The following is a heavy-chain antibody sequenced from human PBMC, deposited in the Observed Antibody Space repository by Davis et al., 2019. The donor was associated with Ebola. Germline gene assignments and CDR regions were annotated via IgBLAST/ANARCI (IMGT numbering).Heavy chain of an antibody. CDR1: GFAFSNFG. CDR3: ARAEDDYGEYPDALDI. Sequence: GESLKISCTTSGFAFSNFGMHWVRQAPGKGLEWVSVIYNVYTMYYADSVKGRFTISRDSSMNTVYLQMSSLRAEDTAVYYCARAEDDYGEYPDALDIWGQGTVVTVSS. D-gene: IGHD4-17*01. J-gene: IGHJ3*02. V-gene: IGHV3-NL1*01. CDR2: IYNVYTM.